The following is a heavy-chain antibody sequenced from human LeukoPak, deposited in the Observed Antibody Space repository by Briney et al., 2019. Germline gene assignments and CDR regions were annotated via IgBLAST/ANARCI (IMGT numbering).Heavy chain of an antibody. D-gene: IGHD4-17*01. CDR2: IYHSGST. CDR3: ARDYGEGYFDY. J-gene: IGHJ4*02. CDR1: GYSISSGYH. V-gene: IGHV4-38-2*02. Sequence: SETLSLTCTVSGYSISSGYHWGWIRQPPGKGLEWIGSIYHSGSTYYNPSLKSRVTISVDTSKNQFSLKLSSVTAADTAVYYCARDYGEGYFDYWGQGTLVTVSS.